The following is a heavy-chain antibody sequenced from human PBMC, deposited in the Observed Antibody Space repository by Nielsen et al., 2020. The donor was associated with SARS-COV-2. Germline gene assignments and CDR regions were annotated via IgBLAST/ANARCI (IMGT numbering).Heavy chain of an antibody. J-gene: IGHJ5*02. D-gene: IGHD2-8*02. V-gene: IGHV4-34*01. CDR1: GGSFSGYY. CDR2: INHSGST. CDR3: ARGLGGNSWWDGENWFDP. Sequence: SQTLSLTCAVYGGSFSGYYWSWIRQPPGKGLEWIGEINHSGSTNYNPSLKSRVTISIDTSKNQFSLKLTSVTAADTAVYYCARGLGGNSWWDGENWFDPWGQGALVIVSS.